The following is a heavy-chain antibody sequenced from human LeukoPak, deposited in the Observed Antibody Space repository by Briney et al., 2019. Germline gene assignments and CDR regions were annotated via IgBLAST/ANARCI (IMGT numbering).Heavy chain of an antibody. CDR1: GGSISSGSYY. Sequence: PSETLSLTCTVSGGSISSGSYYWSWIRQPAGKGLEWIGRIYTSGSTNYNPSLKSRVTISVDTSKNQFSLKLSSVTAADTAVYYCARRTPYYDNPWGQGTLVTVSS. D-gene: IGHD3-22*01. CDR2: IYTSGST. CDR3: ARRTPYYDNP. V-gene: IGHV4-61*02. J-gene: IGHJ5*02.